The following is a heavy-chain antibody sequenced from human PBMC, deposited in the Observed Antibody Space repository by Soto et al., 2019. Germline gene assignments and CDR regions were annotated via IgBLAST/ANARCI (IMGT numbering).Heavy chain of an antibody. J-gene: IGHJ4*02. Sequence: QVRLVESGGGAVQPGASLRLSCVASGFDFTYYAMHWVRQAPGKGLESVAVMSSDGSKIHHTDSVKGRFTISRDNSKNTLYLQMNSLRKEDTAVYFCAKDEGVGGTLGLFDYWGQGTLVSVSS. CDR1: GFDFTYYA. D-gene: IGHD1-26*01. V-gene: IGHV3-30*18. CDR3: AKDEGVGGTLGLFDY. CDR2: MSSDGSKI.